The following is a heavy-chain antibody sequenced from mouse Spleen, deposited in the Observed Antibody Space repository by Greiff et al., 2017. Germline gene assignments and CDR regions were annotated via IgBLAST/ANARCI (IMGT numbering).Heavy chain of an antibody. J-gene: IGHJ2*01. CDR1: GFNIKDDY. Sequence: VQLQQSGAELVRPGASVKLSCTASGFNIKDDYMHWVKQRPEQGLEWIGWIDPENGDTEYASKFQGKATITADTSSNTAYLQLSSLTSEDTAVYYCTYDYPFDYWGQGTTLTVSS. V-gene: IGHV14-4*01. CDR3: TYDYPFDY. CDR2: IDPENGDT. D-gene: IGHD2-4*01.